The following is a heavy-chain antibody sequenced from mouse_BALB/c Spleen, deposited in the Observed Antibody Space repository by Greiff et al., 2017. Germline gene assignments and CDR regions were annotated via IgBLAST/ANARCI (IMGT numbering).Heavy chain of an antibody. V-gene: IGHV5-6*02. CDR3: ARQGDSPFAY. D-gene: IGHD2-13*01. CDR2: ISSGGNYT. Sequence: EVKLEESGGDLVKPGGSLKLSCAASGFTFSSYGMSWVRQTPDKRLEWVATISSGGNYTYYPDSVKGRFTISRDNAKNTLYLQMSSLKSEDTAMYYCARQGDSPFAYWGQGTLVTVSA. J-gene: IGHJ3*01. CDR1: GFTFSSYG.